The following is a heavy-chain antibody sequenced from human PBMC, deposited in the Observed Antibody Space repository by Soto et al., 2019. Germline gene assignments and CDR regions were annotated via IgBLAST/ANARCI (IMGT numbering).Heavy chain of an antibody. CDR1: GFTFSSYA. Sequence: QVQLVESGGGVVQPGRSLRLSCAASGFTFSSYAMHWVRQAPGKGLEWVAVISYDGSNKYYADSVKGRFTISRDNSKNTLYLQMNSLRADDTAVYYCARDRSRYDFWSGYLAWFDPWGQGTLVTVSS. D-gene: IGHD3-3*01. CDR3: ARDRSRYDFWSGYLAWFDP. CDR2: ISYDGSNK. J-gene: IGHJ5*02. V-gene: IGHV3-30-3*01.